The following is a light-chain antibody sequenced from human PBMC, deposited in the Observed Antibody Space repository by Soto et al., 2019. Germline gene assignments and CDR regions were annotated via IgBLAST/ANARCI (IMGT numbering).Light chain of an antibody. CDR1: QSISSW. Sequence: DSHMTQSPSTLFASVGDRVTITCRASQSISSWLAWYQQKPGKAPKLLIYDASSLESGVPSRFSGSGSATEFTLTISSLQPDDFATYYCQQYNSYWTFGQGTKVDIK. CDR3: QQYNSYWT. V-gene: IGKV1-5*01. J-gene: IGKJ1*01. CDR2: DAS.